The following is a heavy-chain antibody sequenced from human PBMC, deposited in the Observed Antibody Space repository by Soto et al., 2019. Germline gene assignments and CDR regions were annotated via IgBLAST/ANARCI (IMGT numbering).Heavy chain of an antibody. CDR1: GYTLTELS. V-gene: IGHV1-24*01. D-gene: IGHD6-13*01. J-gene: IGHJ3*02. CDR3: ATDDRGLISSLDAFDI. Sequence: ASVKVSCKVSGYTLTELSIHWVRQAPGKGLEWMGGFDPEDGETIYAQKFQGRVTMTEDTSTDTAYMELSSLRSEDTAVYYCATDDRGLISSLDAFDIWGQGTMVTVSS. CDR2: FDPEDGET.